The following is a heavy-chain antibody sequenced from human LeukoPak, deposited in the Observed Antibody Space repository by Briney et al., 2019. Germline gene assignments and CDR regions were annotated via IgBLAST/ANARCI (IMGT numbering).Heavy chain of an antibody. J-gene: IGHJ5*02. CDR1: VYTLTELS. V-gene: IGHV1-24*01. CDR2: FDPEDGET. D-gene: IGHD4-17*01. Sequence: GASVKVSCMVSVYTLTELSMHRVRQAPGKGLEWMGGFDPEDGETIYAQKFQGRVTMSEDTSTNTAYMELSRLRSEDTAVYYCAKESGYGDYVVWFDPWGQGTLVTVSS. CDR3: AKESGYGDYVVWFDP.